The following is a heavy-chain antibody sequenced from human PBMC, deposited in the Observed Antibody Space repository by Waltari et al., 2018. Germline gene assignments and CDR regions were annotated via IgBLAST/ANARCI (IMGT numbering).Heavy chain of an antibody. V-gene: IGHV4-4*02. CDR2: IHRSGGT. Sequence: QLQLQQSGPGLVKPSESLSLTCGVSGDSMSENYWWSWVRQSPEKGLEWIGQIHRSGGTYYNPSLESRVSVSMDTSNNKFFLKLSSAIAADTAVYYCARDRGRGLYFDSWGQGTLVTVSP. D-gene: IGHD2-15*01. CDR3: ARDRGRGLYFDS. CDR1: GDSMSENYW. J-gene: IGHJ4*02.